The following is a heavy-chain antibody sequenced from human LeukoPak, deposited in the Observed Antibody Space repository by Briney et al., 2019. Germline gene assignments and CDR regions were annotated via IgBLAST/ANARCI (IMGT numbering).Heavy chain of an antibody. CDR2: IYYSGST. CDR1: GGSISSGDYY. V-gene: IGHV4-30-4*08. D-gene: IGHD1-26*01. J-gene: IGHJ3*02. CDR3: ARARGSFEGAFDI. Sequence: SETLSLTFTVSGGSISSGDYYWSWIRQPPGKGLECIGYIYYSGSTYYNPSLKSRVTISVDTSKNQFSLKLSSVTAADTAVYYCARARGSFEGAFDIWGQGTMVTVSS.